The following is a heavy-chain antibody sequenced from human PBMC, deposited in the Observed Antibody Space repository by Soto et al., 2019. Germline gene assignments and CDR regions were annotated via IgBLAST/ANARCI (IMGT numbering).Heavy chain of an antibody. CDR3: DKGGRSGWFDN. D-gene: IGHD6-25*01. CDR2: ISGSGGNST. Sequence: GGSLRLSCAASGFTFRNYAMSWVRQAPGKGLEWVSAISGSGGNSTFYGDSVKGRFTISRDNSKNTLYLKMNSLGAEDTAVYYGDKGGRSGWFDNWGQGTLVNVYS. V-gene: IGHV3-23*01. CDR1: GFTFRNYA. J-gene: IGHJ4*02.